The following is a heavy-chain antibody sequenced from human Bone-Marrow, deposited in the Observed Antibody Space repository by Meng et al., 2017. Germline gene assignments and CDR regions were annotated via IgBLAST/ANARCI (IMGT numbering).Heavy chain of an antibody. J-gene: IGHJ4*02. CDR2: IKSKPDGETI. CDR1: GFTFSNAY. CDR3: SGHIDY. Sequence: EVQLVECGGGLLKPGGSLRLSCEGSGFTFSNAYMTWVRQVPGKRLEWVGRIKSKPDGETIDYAAPVKGRFTISRDDSKNTVYLQMNSLKTEDTAVYYCSGHIDYWGQGTLVTVSS. V-gene: IGHV3-15*01. D-gene: IGHD5-12*01.